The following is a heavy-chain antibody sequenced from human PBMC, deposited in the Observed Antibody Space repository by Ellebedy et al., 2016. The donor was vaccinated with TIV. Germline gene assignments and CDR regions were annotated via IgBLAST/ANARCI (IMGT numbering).Heavy chain of an antibody. CDR3: ARRYSGSSYHYFDY. V-gene: IGHV4-59*08. J-gene: IGHJ4*02. D-gene: IGHD1-26*01. CDR1: GGSLSSYY. CDR2: IYYSGST. Sequence: MPSETLSLTCTVSGGSLSSYYWSWIRQPPGKGLEWIGYIYYSGSTNYNPSLKSRVTMSVDTSKRQLSLKLRSVTAADTAVYYCARRYSGSSYHYFDYWGQGTLVIVSS.